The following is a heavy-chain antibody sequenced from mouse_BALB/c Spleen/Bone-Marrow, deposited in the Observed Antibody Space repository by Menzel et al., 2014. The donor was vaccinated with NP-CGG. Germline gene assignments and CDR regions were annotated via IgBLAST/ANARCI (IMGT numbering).Heavy chain of an antibody. CDR2: IGYSGST. CDR1: GYSITSDYA. J-gene: IGHJ2*01. Sequence: VQLQQSGPGLVKPSQSLSLTCTVTGYSITSDYAWNWIRQFPGNKLEWMGYIGYSGSTSYNPSLKSRISITRDTSKNQFFLQLNPVTTEDTATYYCARGRDYFDYWGQGTTLTVSS. V-gene: IGHV3-2*02. CDR3: ARGRDYFDY.